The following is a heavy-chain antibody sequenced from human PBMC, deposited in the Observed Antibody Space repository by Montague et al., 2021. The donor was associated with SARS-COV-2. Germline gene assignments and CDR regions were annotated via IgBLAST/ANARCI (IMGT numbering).Heavy chain of an antibody. J-gene: IGHJ6*02. CDR2: ISHGGGT. D-gene: IGHD2-15*01. CDR3: AGHCGGGRCYFGMDV. Sequence: SETLSLTCDVYGGSFSSYWGWIRQPPGRGLEWVGQISHGGGTNYNPSLKSRVTISVDTSKNQVSLKLSSVTAADTAVYYCAGHCGGGRCYFGMDVWGQGTTVTVSS. V-gene: IGHV4-34*01. CDR1: GGSFSSY.